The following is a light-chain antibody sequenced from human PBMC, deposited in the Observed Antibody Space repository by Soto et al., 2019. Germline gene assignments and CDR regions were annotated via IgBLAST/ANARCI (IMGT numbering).Light chain of an antibody. CDR3: QQYVASPYT. CDR1: QSVSSN. CDR2: GAS. Sequence: EIVMTQSPATLSVSPGERATLSCRASQSVSSNLAWYQQKPGQAPRLLIYGASTRATGIPARFSGSGSGTEFTLTISSLEPEDFAVYYCQQYVASPYTFGQGTKVDIK. J-gene: IGKJ2*01. V-gene: IGKV3-15*01.